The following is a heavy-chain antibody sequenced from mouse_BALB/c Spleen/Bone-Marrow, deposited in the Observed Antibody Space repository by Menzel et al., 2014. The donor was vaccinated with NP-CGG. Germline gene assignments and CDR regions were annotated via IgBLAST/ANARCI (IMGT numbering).Heavy chain of an antibody. CDR2: IWAGGST. V-gene: IGHV2-9*02. Sequence: VKVEESGPGLVSPSQSLSITCTVSGFSLXSYGVHWVRQPPGKGLEWLGVIWAGGSTNYNSALMSRLSISKDNSKSQVFLKMNSLQTDDTAMYYCARVLEGFAYWGQGTLVTVSA. J-gene: IGHJ3*01. CDR3: ARVLEGFAY. CDR1: GFSLXSYG.